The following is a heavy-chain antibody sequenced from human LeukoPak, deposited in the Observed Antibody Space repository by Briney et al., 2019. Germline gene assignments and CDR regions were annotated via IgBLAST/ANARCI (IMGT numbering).Heavy chain of an antibody. Sequence: PSETLSLTCTVSGGSISSSSYYWGSIRQPPGKGLEWSGSIYYSGSTYYNPSLKSRVTISVDTSKNQFSLKLSSVTAADTAVYYCARQPSHLGYCSGGSCPRGAWYYYGLDVWGQGTTVTVSS. D-gene: IGHD2-15*01. CDR1: GGSISSSSYY. J-gene: IGHJ6*02. CDR2: IYYSGST. CDR3: ARQPSHLGYCSGGSCPRGAWYYYGLDV. V-gene: IGHV4-39*01.